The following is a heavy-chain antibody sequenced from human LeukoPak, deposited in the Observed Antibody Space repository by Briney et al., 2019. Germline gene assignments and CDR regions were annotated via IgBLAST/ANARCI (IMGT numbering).Heavy chain of an antibody. J-gene: IGHJ4*02. D-gene: IGHD3-22*01. V-gene: IGHV4-31*03. CDR1: GGPISSGGYY. Sequence: PSQTLSLTCTISGGPISSGGYYWSWIRQHPGKGLEWIGYIYYSGSTYYNPSLKSRVTISVDTSKNQFSLKLSSVSAADTAVYYCASLSSGYFVRLNWGQGTLVTVSS. CDR2: IYYSGST. CDR3: ASLSSGYFVRLN.